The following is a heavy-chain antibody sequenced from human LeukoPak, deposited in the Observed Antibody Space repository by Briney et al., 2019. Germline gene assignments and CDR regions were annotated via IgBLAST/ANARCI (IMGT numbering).Heavy chain of an antibody. J-gene: IGHJ6*03. CDR2: ISSSSSTI. D-gene: IGHD4-23*01. CDR3: ARDGDTVLTRGYYYYMDV. Sequence: PGGSLRLSCAASGFTFSSFGMNWVRQAPGKGLEGVSYISSSSSTIYYADSVKGRFTISRDNAKKSLYLQMNSLRAEDTAVYYCARDGDTVLTRGYYYYMDVWGKGTTVTVSS. CDR1: GFTFSSFG. V-gene: IGHV3-48*04.